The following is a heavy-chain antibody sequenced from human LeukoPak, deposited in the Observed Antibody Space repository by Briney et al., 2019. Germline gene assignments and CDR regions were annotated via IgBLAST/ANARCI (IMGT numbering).Heavy chain of an antibody. CDR3: ARGPSVWFGEVYYFDY. CDR2: ISSSSSYI. J-gene: IGHJ4*02. D-gene: IGHD3-10*01. CDR1: GFTFSSYS. V-gene: IGHV3-21*01. Sequence: PGGSLRLSCAASGFTFSSYSMNWVRQAPGKGLEWVSSISSSSSYIYYADSVKGRFTISRDNAKNSLYLQMNSLRAEDTAVYYCARGPSVWFGEVYYFDYWGQGTLVTVSS.